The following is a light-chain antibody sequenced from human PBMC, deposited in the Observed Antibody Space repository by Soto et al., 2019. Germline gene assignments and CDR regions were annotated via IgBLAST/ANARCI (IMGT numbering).Light chain of an antibody. J-gene: IGKJ1*01. V-gene: IGKV1-5*01. CDR3: QQYNSYSPWT. CDR1: QGISNW. Sequence: DIQMTHSPSTLSASVGYRFTITCRASQGISNWLAWYQQKPGKAPKLLIYDVSALKRGVPPRFSGSGSGTEFTLTISSLQPEDFATYYCQQYNSYSPWTFGQGTKVDIK. CDR2: DVS.